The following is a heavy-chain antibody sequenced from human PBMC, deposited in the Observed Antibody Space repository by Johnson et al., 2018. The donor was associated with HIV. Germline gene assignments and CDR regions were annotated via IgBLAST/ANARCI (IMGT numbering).Heavy chain of an antibody. CDR1: GITVGTNY. V-gene: IGHV3-66*02. D-gene: IGHD3-9*01. J-gene: IGHJ3*01. CDR3: ARDGRDLVTRGSFDV. CDR2: IFSIGDV. Sequence: MLLVESGGGLVQPGGSLRLSCAASGITVGTNYMSWVRQAPGKGLEWVSVIFSIGDVYYADSVKGRFTISRDNSKNMVYLQMNSLRPEDTAVYYCARDGRDLVTRGSFDVWGQVTVVTVSS.